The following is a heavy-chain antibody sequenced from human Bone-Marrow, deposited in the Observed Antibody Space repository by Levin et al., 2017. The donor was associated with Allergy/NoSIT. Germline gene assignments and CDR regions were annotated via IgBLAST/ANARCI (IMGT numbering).Heavy chain of an antibody. J-gene: IGHJ5*02. CDR2: IIPIFGTA. V-gene: IGHV1-69*01. D-gene: IGHD6-13*01. Sequence: PGGSLRLSCKASGGTFSSYAISWVRQAPGQGLEWMGGIIPIFGTANYAQKFQGRVTITADESTSTAYMELSSLRSEDTAVYYCARDWNLCLRWDYYSHRRHRFCGAAAASKGGNWFDPWGQGTLVTVSS. CDR1: GGTFSSYA. CDR3: ARDWNLCLRWDYYSHRRHRFCGAAAASKGGNWFDP.